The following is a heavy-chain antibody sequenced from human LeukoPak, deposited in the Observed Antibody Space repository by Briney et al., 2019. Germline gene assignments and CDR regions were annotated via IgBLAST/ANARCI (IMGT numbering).Heavy chain of an antibody. Sequence: GGSLRLSCAASGFTFSDYYMSWIRQAPGKGLEWVSYISSSGSTIYYADSVKGRFTISRDNAKNSLYLQMNSLRAEDTAVYYCAKDPFTVVVTANSGDAFDIWGQGTMVTVSS. D-gene: IGHD2-21*02. CDR1: GFTFSDYY. J-gene: IGHJ3*02. CDR2: ISSSGSTI. CDR3: AKDPFTVVVTANSGDAFDI. V-gene: IGHV3-11*01.